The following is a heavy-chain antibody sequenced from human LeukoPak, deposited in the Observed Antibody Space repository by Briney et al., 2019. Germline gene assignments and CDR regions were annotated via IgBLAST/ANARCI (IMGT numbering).Heavy chain of an antibody. V-gene: IGHV3-23*01. CDR2: ISGSGGST. J-gene: IGHJ4*02. CDR1: GFTFSSYA. Sequence: GGSLRLSCAASGFTFSSYAMSWVRQAPGKGLEWVSAISGSGGSTYYADSVKGRFTISRDNSKNTLYLQMNSLRAEDTAVYYCATLPLTFNDYGLDYWGQGTLVTVSS. CDR3: ATLPLTFNDYGLDY. D-gene: IGHD4-17*01.